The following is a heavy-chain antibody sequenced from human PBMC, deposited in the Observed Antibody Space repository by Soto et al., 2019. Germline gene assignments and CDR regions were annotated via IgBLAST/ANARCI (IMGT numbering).Heavy chain of an antibody. D-gene: IGHD6-13*01. V-gene: IGHV3-23*01. CDR2: ISSSGSST. Sequence: EVQLLESGGGLVQPGGSLILSCAASGFTFSSYAMSWVRQAPGKGLEWVSAISSSGSSTYYADSVKGRFTISRDNSKNTLYLQMNSLRAEDTAVYYCATDTSTWYGGLDYYAMDVWGQGTTVTVS. J-gene: IGHJ6*02. CDR3: ATDTSTWYGGLDYYAMDV. CDR1: GFTFSSYA.